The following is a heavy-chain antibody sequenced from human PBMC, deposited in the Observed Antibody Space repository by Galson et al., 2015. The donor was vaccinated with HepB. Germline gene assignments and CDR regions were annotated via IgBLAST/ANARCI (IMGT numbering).Heavy chain of an antibody. D-gene: IGHD6-6*01. CDR2: IDPSDSYT. Sequence: QSGAEVKKPGESLRISCKGSGYSFTSYWISWVRQMPGKGLEWMGRIDPSDSYTNYSPSFQGHVTISADKSISTAYLQWSSLKASDTAMYYCARVVWYSSSSSGFFDYWGQGTLVTVSS. V-gene: IGHV5-10-1*01. CDR1: GYSFTSYW. CDR3: ARVVWYSSSSSGFFDY. J-gene: IGHJ4*02.